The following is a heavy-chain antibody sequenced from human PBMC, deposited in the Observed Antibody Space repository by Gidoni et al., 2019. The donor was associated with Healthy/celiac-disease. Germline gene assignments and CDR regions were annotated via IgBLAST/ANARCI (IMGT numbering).Heavy chain of an antibody. V-gene: IGHV3-48*01. CDR1: GFTFSSYS. CDR2: ISSSSSTI. J-gene: IGHJ5*02. Sequence: EVQLVESGGGLVQPGGSLRLSCAASGFTFSSYSMNWVRPAPGKGLEWVSYISSSSSTIYYADSVKGRFTISRDNAKNSLYLQMNSLRAEDTAVYYCAGSALNWFDPWGQGTLVTVSS. CDR3: AGSALNWFDP.